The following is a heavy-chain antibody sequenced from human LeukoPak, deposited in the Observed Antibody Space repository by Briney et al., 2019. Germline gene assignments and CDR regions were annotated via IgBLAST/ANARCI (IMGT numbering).Heavy chain of an antibody. CDR3: ARDPAPYNTSYVDY. V-gene: IGHV3-48*01. J-gene: IGHJ4*02. CDR2: ISSSSTTI. Sequence: GGSLRLSCAASGFTFSTYSMNWVRQAPGKGLEWVSYISSSSTTIYYADSVKGRFTISRDNAKNSLYLQMNSLRAEDTAVYYCARDPAPYNTSYVDYWGQGTLVPVSS. D-gene: IGHD1-14*01. CDR1: GFTFSTYS.